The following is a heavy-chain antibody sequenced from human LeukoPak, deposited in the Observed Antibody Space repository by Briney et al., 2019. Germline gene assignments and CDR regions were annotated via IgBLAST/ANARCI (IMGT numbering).Heavy chain of an antibody. Sequence: GGSLRLSRAASGFTFSSYGMHWVREAPGTGLGWVAFVRSDGSIEYYADSVKGRITISRDNSKNTLYLQMNSLRAEDSAVYYCAKDLGTLISGTYYYYFDYWGQGTLVTVSS. J-gene: IGHJ4*02. V-gene: IGHV3-30*02. CDR3: AKDLGTLISGTYYYYFDY. CDR1: GFTFSSYG. CDR2: VRSDGSIE. D-gene: IGHD3-10*01.